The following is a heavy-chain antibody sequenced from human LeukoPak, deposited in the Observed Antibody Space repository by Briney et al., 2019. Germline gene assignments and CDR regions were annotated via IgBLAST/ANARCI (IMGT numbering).Heavy chain of an antibody. D-gene: IGHD2-2*01. Sequence: QPGRSLRLSCAAPGFTFSTYSLHWVRHAPGKGLEWGALISYDENNKNYADSVKGRFTISRDNSKNMLYLQMNSLRPEDTAVYYCARGTDTSWTEYFQHWGQGTLVTVSS. CDR3: ARGTDTSWTEYFQH. J-gene: IGHJ1*01. V-gene: IGHV3-30*04. CDR1: GFTFSTYS. CDR2: ISYDENNK.